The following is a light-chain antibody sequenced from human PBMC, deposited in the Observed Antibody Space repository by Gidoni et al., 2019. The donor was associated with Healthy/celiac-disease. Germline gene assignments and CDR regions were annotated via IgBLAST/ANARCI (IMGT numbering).Light chain of an antibody. Sequence: IVLTQSPGTLSLSPGERATLSCRASQSVSSSYLAWYQQKPGQAPRLLSYGASSRATGIPDRFSGSGSGTDFTLTISRLEPEDFAVYYCQQYGSSPRTFGQGTKVEIK. V-gene: IGKV3-20*01. CDR3: QQYGSSPRT. CDR1: QSVSSSY. CDR2: GAS. J-gene: IGKJ1*01.